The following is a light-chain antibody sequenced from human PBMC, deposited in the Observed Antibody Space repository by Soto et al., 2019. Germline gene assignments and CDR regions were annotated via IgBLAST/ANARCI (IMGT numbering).Light chain of an antibody. CDR2: GAS. V-gene: IGKV3-20*01. Sequence: EIVLTQSPGTLSLSPEERATLSCRAGQSVSGTFLAWYQQKSGQPPRLLIYGASNRATGIPDRFTGSGSGTEFTLTISSLEPEDFAVYYCQQSGGSPLGTFGQGTKVEIK. CDR1: QSVSGTF. CDR3: QQSGGSPLGT. J-gene: IGKJ1*01.